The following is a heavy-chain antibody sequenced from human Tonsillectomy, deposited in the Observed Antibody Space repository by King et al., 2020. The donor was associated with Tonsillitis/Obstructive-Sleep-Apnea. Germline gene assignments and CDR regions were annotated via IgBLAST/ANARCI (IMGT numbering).Heavy chain of an antibody. J-gene: IGHJ4*02. V-gene: IGHV3-9*01. CDR2: ITWNSGSI. D-gene: IGHD1-1*01. CDR3: AKYIHVEVPSEGFDY. CDR1: GFTFDDYA. Sequence: QLVQSGGGLVQPGRSLRLSCAASGFTFDDYAMHWVRQAPGKGLAWVSGITWNSGSIGYADSVKGRFTISRDNAKNSLYLQMNSLRAEDTAFYYCAKYIHVEVPSEGFDYWGQGTLVTVSS.